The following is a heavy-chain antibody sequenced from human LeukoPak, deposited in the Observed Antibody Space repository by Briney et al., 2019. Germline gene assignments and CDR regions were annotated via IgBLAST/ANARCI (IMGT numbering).Heavy chain of an antibody. CDR1: GGSFSGYY. CDR3: ARGTDDSSGYPTGYFDY. D-gene: IGHD3-22*01. Sequence: PSETLSLTCAVYGGSFSGYYWSWIRQPPGKGLGWIGEINHSGSTNYNPSLKSRVTISVDTSKNQFSLKLSSVTAADTAVYYCARGTDDSSGYPTGYFDYWGQGTLVTVSS. CDR2: INHSGST. J-gene: IGHJ4*02. V-gene: IGHV4-34*01.